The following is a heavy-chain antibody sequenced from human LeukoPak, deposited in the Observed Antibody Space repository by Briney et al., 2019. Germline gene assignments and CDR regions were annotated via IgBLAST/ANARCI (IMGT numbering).Heavy chain of an antibody. CDR3: ARDGLLTLGYCTNGVCSSPPRY. Sequence: GASVKVSCKASGYTFTSYGISWVRQAPGQGLEWMGWISAYNGNTNYAQKLQGRVTMTTDTSTSTAYMELRSLRSDDTAVYYCARDGLLTLGYCTNGVCSSPPRYWGQGTLVTVSS. V-gene: IGHV1-18*01. CDR1: GYTFTSYG. D-gene: IGHD2-8*01. CDR2: ISAYNGNT. J-gene: IGHJ4*02.